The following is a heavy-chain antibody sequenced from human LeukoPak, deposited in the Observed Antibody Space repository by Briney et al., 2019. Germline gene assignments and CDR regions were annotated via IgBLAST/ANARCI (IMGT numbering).Heavy chain of an antibody. J-gene: IGHJ4*02. CDR1: GFTLSNYW. D-gene: IGHD2-2*01. CDR3: TRDHQGAWIYDFEY. Sequence: PGESLRLSCAASGFTLSNYWMSWVRQAPGKGLEWVANIKRDGSEIYYVDSVKGRFTISRDNAKNSLYLQMNSLRAEDTAVYYCTRDHQGAWIYDFEYWGQGTLVTVSS. V-gene: IGHV3-7*01. CDR2: IKRDGSEI.